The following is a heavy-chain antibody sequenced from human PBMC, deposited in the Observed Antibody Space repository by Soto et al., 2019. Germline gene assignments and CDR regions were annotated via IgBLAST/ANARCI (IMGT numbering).Heavy chain of an antibody. V-gene: IGHV3-30-3*01. Sequence: QVQLVESGGGVVQPGRSLRLSCAASGFTFSSYAMHWVRQAPGKGLEWVAVISSDGSNKYYADSVKGRFTISRDTSKNTLYLQMNSLRAEDTAVFYCARAPGLGYYYGVDVWGQGTTVTVSS. CDR2: ISSDGSNK. CDR3: ARAPGLGYYYGVDV. CDR1: GFTFSSYA. J-gene: IGHJ6*02.